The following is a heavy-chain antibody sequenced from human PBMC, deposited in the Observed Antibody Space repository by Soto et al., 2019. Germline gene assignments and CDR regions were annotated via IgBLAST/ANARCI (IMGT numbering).Heavy chain of an antibody. J-gene: IGHJ4*02. CDR1: GFAISSHY. CDR2: IYSGGTT. Sequence: SLRLSWAASGFAISSHYFYRVRRAPEKGLEWVSVIYSGGTTYYAASVGGRLTISRDTSKNTVYLQMNSLRAEDTAMYFCAIDRDICDYGSSGALGLWGQGTLVTVSS. D-gene: IGHD3-10*01. CDR3: AIDRDICDYGSSGALGL. V-gene: IGHV3-66*01.